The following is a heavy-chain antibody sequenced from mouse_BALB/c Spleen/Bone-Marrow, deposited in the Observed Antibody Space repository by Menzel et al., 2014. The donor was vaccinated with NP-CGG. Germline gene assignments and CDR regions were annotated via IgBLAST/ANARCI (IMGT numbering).Heavy chain of an antibody. Sequence: DVKLQESGGGLVRPGGSLKLSCAASGFDFSRYWMSWVRQAPGKGLEWIGEINPDSSTINYTPSLKDKFIISRDNAKNTLYLQMSKVRSEDTALYYCARQSYYGYSDYWGQGTTFTVSS. V-gene: IGHV4-1*02. D-gene: IGHD1-1*01. CDR1: GFDFSRYW. CDR3: ARQSYYGYSDY. CDR2: INPDSSTI. J-gene: IGHJ2*01.